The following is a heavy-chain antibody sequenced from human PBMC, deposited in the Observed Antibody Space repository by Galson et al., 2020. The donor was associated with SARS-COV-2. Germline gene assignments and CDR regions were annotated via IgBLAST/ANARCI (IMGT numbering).Heavy chain of an antibody. V-gene: IGHV4-59*01. CDR2: IYYSGST. CDR3: ASAYSSSWYWYFDL. J-gene: IGHJ2*01. CDR1: GGSISSYY. Sequence: SETLSLTCTVSGGSISSYYWRWIRQPPGKGLEWIGYIYYSGSTNYNPSLKSRVTISVDTSKNQFSLKGSSVTAADTAVYYCASAYSSSWYWYFDLWGRGTLVTVSS. D-gene: IGHD6-13*01.